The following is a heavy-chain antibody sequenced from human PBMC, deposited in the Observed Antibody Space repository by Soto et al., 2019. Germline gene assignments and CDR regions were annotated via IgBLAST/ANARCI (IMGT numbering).Heavy chain of an antibody. Sequence: QVQLVQSGAEVKKPGASVKVSCKASGYTFTPYVISWVRQAPGQGLEWMGWISAYNGNTNYAQKIQGRVTMTTDTSTSTAYMELRSLRSDDTAVYYCARQQWLYYYYGMDVWGQGTTVTVSS. CDR3: ARQQWLYYYYGMDV. CDR1: GYTFTPYV. CDR2: ISAYNGNT. D-gene: IGHD6-19*01. J-gene: IGHJ6*02. V-gene: IGHV1-18*01.